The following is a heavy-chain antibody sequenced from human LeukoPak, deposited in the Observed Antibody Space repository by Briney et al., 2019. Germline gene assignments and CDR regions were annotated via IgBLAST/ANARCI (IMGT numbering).Heavy chain of an antibody. CDR1: GFTFDDYA. D-gene: IGHD2-2*03. Sequence: GGSLRLSCAASGFTFDDYAMHWVRQAPGKGLEWVSGISWNSGSIGYADSVKGRFTISRANAKNSLYLQMNSLRAEDMALYYCAKSRGYCSSTSCSLHDAFDIWGQGTMVTVSS. V-gene: IGHV3-9*03. CDR3: AKSRGYCSSTSCSLHDAFDI. CDR2: ISWNSGSI. J-gene: IGHJ3*02.